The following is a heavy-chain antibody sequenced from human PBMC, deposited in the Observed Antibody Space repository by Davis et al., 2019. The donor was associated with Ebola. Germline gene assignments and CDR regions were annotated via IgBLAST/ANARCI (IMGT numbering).Heavy chain of an antibody. J-gene: IGHJ4*02. CDR1: GFSLSTSGVG. CDR3: AHVRGGEDVLLWFRELFYFDY. Sequence: SGPTLVKPTQTLTLTCTFSGFSLSTSGVGVGWIRQPPGKALEWLALIYWDDAKRYSPSLKSRLTITKDHSKNQVVLTMTNMDPVDTATYYCAHVRGGEDVLLWFRELFYFDYWGQGTLVTVSS. D-gene: IGHD3-10*01. V-gene: IGHV2-5*02. CDR2: IYWDDAK.